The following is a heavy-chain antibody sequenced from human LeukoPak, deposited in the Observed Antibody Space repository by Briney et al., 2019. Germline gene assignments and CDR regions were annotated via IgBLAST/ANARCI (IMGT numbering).Heavy chain of an antibody. J-gene: IGHJ5*02. V-gene: IGHV6-1*01. D-gene: IGHD6-13*01. CDR2: TYYRSKWYN. CDR3: ARDAYTSSRYEFDP. Sequence: SQTLLLTCAISGDSVSSNSAAWNWIRQSPSRGFEWLGRTYYRSKWYNEYAVSVKSRITINPDTSKNQFSLQLNSVTPEDTAVYYCARDAYTSSRYEFDPWGQGTLVTVSS. CDR1: GDSVSSNSAA.